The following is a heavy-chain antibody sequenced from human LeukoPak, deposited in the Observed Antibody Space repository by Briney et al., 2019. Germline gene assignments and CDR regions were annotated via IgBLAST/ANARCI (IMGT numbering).Heavy chain of an antibody. Sequence: SETLSLTCAVYGGSFSGYYWSWIRQPPGKGLEWIGEINHSGSTNYNPSLKSRVTISVDTSKNQFSLKLSSVTAADTAVYYCARGPPYYDILTGYYSARWFDPWGQGTLVTVPS. J-gene: IGHJ5*02. CDR2: INHSGST. D-gene: IGHD3-9*01. V-gene: IGHV4-34*01. CDR1: GGSFSGYY. CDR3: ARGPPYYDILTGYYSARWFDP.